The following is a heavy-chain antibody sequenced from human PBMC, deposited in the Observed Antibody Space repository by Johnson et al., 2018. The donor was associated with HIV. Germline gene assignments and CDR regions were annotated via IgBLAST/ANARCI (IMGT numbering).Heavy chain of an antibody. CDR3: AREDYHYDGSDHVLGAFDI. CDR2: ISYDGSNK. D-gene: IGHD3-22*01. Sequence: QVLLVESGGGVVQPGRSLRLSCVASGFTFSSYGIHWVRKAPGKGLEWVAIISYDGSNKYYADSVKGRFTISRDNSKNTLYLQMNSLRAEDTAVYFCAREDYHYDGSDHVLGAFDIWGQGTMVTVSS. V-gene: IGHV3-30*03. J-gene: IGHJ3*02. CDR1: GFTFSSYG.